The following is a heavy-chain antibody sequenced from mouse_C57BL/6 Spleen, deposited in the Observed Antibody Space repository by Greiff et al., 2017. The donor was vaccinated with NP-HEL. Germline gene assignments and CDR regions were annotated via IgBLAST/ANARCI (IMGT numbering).Heavy chain of an antibody. V-gene: IGHV5-17*01. CDR1: GFTFSDYG. J-gene: IGHJ1*03. CDR3: ARDLGRSSHWYFDV. CDR2: ISSGSSTI. Sequence: EVMLVESGGGLVKPGGSLKLSCAASGFTFSDYGMHWVRQAPEKGLEWVAYISSGSSTIYYADTVKGRFTISRDNAKNTLFLQMTSLRSEDTAMYYCARDLGRSSHWYFDVWGTGTTVTVSS. D-gene: IGHD1-1*01.